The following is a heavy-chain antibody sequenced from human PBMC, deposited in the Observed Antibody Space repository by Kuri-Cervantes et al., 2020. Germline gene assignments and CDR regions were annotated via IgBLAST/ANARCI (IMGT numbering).Heavy chain of an antibody. CDR2: IFSNDEK. Sequence: ETLSLTCTVSGGSISSYYWSWIRQPPGKALEWLAHIFSNDEKSYSTSLKSRLTISKDTSKSQVVLTMTNMDPVDTATYYCARIGFRELSADYWGQGTLVTVSS. CDR1: GGSISSYYW. D-gene: IGHD3-10*01. CDR3: ARIGFRELSADY. J-gene: IGHJ4*02. V-gene: IGHV2-26*01.